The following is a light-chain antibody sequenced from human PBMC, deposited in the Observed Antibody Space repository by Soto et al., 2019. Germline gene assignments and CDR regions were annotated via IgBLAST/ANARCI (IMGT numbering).Light chain of an antibody. V-gene: IGLV2-14*03. CDR2: DVS. CDR1: SSDVGGYDY. CDR3: CSYTTSNTRQIV. J-gene: IGLJ1*01. Sequence: QSVLTQPPSASGSPGQSVAISCTGTSSDVGGYDYVSWYQHHPGKAPKLMIYDVSKRPSGVSNRFSGSKSGNTASLTISGLQPEDEADYYCCSYTTSNTRQIVFGTGTKVTVL.